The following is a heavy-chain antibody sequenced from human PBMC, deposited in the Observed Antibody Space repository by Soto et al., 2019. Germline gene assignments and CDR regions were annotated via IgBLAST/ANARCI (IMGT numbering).Heavy chain of an antibody. Sequence: EVQLVESGGGLVQPGGSLRLSCAASGFTFSSYDMHWVRQATGKGLEWVSAIGTAGDPYYPGSVKGRFTISREKAKNSLYLQMNSQRAGDTAVYYCARGVGARRGYSSGWYGFRNYYYGMDVWGQGTTVTVSS. CDR2: IGTAGDP. J-gene: IGHJ6*02. CDR1: GFTFSSYD. D-gene: IGHD6-19*01. V-gene: IGHV3-13*05. CDR3: ARGVGARRGYSSGWYGFRNYYYGMDV.